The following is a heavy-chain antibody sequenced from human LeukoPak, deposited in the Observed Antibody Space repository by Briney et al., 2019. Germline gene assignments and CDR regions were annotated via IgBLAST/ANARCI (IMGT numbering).Heavy chain of an antibody. CDR2: IYYSGST. CDR3: ARGGHYHEGVFDI. D-gene: IGHD3-22*01. Sequence: PSETLSLTCTVSGGSISSYYWNWIRQPPGKGLEWIGYIYYSGSTNYNPSLKSRVTISVDTSKNQFSLKLSSVTAADTAVYYCARGGHYHEGVFDIWGQGTMVTVSS. CDR1: GGSISSYY. J-gene: IGHJ3*02. V-gene: IGHV4-59*01.